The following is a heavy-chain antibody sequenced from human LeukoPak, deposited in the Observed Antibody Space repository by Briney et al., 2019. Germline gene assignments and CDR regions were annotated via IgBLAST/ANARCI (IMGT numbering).Heavy chain of an antibody. CDR1: GGSISSYY. V-gene: IGHV4-59*01. J-gene: IGHJ4*02. D-gene: IGHD6-13*01. Sequence: PSETLSLTCTVSGGSISSYYWSWIRQPPGKGLEWIGYIYYSGSTNYNPSLKSRVTISVDTSKNQFSLKLSSVTAADTAVYYCAREVAAAGRSGYFDYWGQGTLVTVSS. CDR3: AREVAAAGRSGYFDY. CDR2: IYYSGST.